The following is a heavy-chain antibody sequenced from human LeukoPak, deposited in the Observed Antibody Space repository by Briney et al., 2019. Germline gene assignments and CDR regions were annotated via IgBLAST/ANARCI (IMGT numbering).Heavy chain of an antibody. J-gene: IGHJ5*02. CDR1: GYTFTSYY. Sequence: GASVKVSCKASGYTFTSYYMHWVRQAPGQGLEWMGIINPSGGSTSYAQKFQGRVTMTRDMSTSTVYMELSSLRSEDTAVYYCARGYCSSTSCYRKANWFDPWGQGTLVTVSS. CDR2: INPSGGST. D-gene: IGHD2-2*02. V-gene: IGHV1-46*01. CDR3: ARGYCSSTSCYRKANWFDP.